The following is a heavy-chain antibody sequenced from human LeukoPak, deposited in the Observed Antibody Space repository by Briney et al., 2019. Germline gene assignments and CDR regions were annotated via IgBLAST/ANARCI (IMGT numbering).Heavy chain of an antibody. Sequence: GSLRLSCAVSGFTFSSYAMSWVRQPPGKGLEWIGSVYYTGSTYYNPSLRSRVTISVDMSMNHFSLKLFSMTAADTAVYYCARLDISFSPEADYWGQGSLVTVSS. CDR3: ARLDISFSPEADY. CDR2: VYYTGST. V-gene: IGHV4-39*02. D-gene: IGHD1-1*01. J-gene: IGHJ4*02. CDR1: GFTFSSYA.